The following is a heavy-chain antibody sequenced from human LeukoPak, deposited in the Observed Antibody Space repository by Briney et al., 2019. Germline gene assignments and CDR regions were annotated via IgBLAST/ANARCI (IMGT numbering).Heavy chain of an antibody. CDR3: ARVPSVVVPGRDEYYFDY. D-gene: IGHD2-2*01. V-gene: IGHV3-20*04. CDR1: GFTFDDYG. Sequence: GGSLRLSCAASGFTFDDYGVSRVRQAPGKGLEWVSGINWNGGSTGYADSVKGRFTISRDNAKNSLYLQMNSLRAEDTALYYCARVPSVVVPGRDEYYFDYWGQGTLVTVSS. CDR2: INWNGGST. J-gene: IGHJ4*02.